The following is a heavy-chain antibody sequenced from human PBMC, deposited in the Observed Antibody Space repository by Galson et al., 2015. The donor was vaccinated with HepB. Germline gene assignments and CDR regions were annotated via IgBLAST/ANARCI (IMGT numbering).Heavy chain of an antibody. CDR3: ARDSSASGLDY. CDR2: INPSGGST. D-gene: IGHD6-6*01. V-gene: IGHV1-46*01. CDR1: GYTFTGYY. J-gene: IGHJ4*02. Sequence: SVKVSCKASGYTFTGYYMHWVRQAPGQGLEWMGIINPSGGSTSYAQKFQGRVTMARDTSTSTVYMELSSLRPEDTAVYYCARDSSASGLDYWGQGTLVTVSS.